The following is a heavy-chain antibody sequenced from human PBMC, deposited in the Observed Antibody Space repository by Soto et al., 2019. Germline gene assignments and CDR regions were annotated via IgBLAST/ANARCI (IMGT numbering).Heavy chain of an antibody. Sequence: QVQLVQSGTEVKKPGASVKVSCKTSGYSFTKYGLHWVRQAPGQRLEWMGWINPGNGDTKYSQTFQGRVTITRDTSATTAYMVLSSLRSEDSAVFYCARTDCSSTSCYNYYYYGMDVWGQGTTVTGSS. CDR3: ARTDCSSTSCYNYYYYGMDV. D-gene: IGHD2-2*01. J-gene: IGHJ6*02. CDR1: GYSFTKYG. CDR2: INPGNGDT. V-gene: IGHV1-3*01.